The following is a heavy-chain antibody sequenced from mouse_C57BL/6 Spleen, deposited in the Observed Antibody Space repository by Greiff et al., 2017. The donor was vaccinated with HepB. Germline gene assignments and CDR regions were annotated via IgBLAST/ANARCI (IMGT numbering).Heavy chain of an antibody. CDR1: GYSITSGYY. J-gene: IGHJ3*01. Sequence: EVKLQESGPGLVKPSQSLSLTCSVTGYSITSGYYWNWIRQFPGNKLEWMGYISYDGSNNYNPSLKNRISITRDTSKNQFFLKLNSVTTEDTATYYCAREGVYDDPFAYWGQGTLVTVSA. CDR3: AREGVYDDPFAY. CDR2: ISYDGSN. V-gene: IGHV3-6*01. D-gene: IGHD2-3*01.